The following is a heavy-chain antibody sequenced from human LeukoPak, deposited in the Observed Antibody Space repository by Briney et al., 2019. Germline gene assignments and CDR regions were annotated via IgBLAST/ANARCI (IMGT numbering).Heavy chain of an antibody. CDR1: GFTFSSYW. CDR2: IKQDGSEK. Sequence: GGSLRLSCAASGFTFSSYWMSWVRQAPGKGLEWVANIKQDGSEKYYVDSVKGRFTISRDNAKNLLYLQMNSLRAEDTAVYYCAKGGSTSCPDYWGQGTLVTVSS. V-gene: IGHV3-7*05. J-gene: IGHJ4*02. D-gene: IGHD2-2*01. CDR3: AKGGSTSCPDY.